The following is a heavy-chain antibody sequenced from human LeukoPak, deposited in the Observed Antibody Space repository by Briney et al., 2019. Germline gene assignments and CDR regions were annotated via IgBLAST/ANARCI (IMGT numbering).Heavy chain of an antibody. Sequence: GGSLRLSCATSGFTFGDYAMSWVRQAPGKGLEWVSVIYTSGNTYYADSVKGRFTISRDNSKNTVYLQMNTLRAEDTAVYYCAREPDRTMALWGQGTLVTVSS. CDR1: GFTFGDYA. J-gene: IGHJ4*02. CDR3: AREPDRTMAL. V-gene: IGHV3-66*01. CDR2: IYTSGNT. D-gene: IGHD1/OR15-1a*01.